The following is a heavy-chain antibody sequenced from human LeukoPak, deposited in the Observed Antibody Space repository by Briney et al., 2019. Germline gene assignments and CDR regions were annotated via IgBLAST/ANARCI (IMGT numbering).Heavy chain of an antibody. Sequence: GSLRLSCAASGFTFSSYSMNWVRQAPGKGLEWIAEIHHSGSINYNPSLKSRVTISVDKAKNQFSLNLNSVTAADTAVYYCARGGDRSFDYWGQGTLVTVSS. CDR3: ARGGDRSFDY. D-gene: IGHD3-10*01. CDR1: GFTFSSYSM. V-gene: IGHV4-4*02. J-gene: IGHJ4*02. CDR2: IHHSGSI.